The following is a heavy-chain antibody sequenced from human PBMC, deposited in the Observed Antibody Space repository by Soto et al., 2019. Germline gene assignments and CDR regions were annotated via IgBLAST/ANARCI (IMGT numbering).Heavy chain of an antibody. V-gene: IGHV1-18*04. D-gene: IGHD2-15*01. CDR2: ISAYNGNT. Sequence: GSSVKVSCKASGYTFTSYGISWVRQAPGQGLKWMGWISAYNGNTNYAQKLQGRVTMTTDTSTSTAYMELRSLRSDDTAVYYCARVLGGCSGGSCYGRYYYYYVMDVWGQGTTVTVS. CDR3: ARVLGGCSGGSCYGRYYYYYVMDV. J-gene: IGHJ6*02. CDR1: GYTFTSYG.